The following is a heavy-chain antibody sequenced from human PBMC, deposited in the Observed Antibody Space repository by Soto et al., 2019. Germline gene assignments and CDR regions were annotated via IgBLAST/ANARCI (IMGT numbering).Heavy chain of an antibody. CDR3: ARLLPRGYSGYDPGFDY. D-gene: IGHD5-12*01. Sequence: GESLKIAGKGSGYSLTSYWIGWLRQIRWKCLEWMGIIYPGDSDTRYSPSFQGQVTISADKSISTAYLQWSSLKASDTAMYYCARLLPRGYSGYDPGFDYWGQGTLVTAPQ. V-gene: IGHV5-51*01. CDR1: GYSLTSYW. J-gene: IGHJ4*02. CDR2: IYPGDSDT.